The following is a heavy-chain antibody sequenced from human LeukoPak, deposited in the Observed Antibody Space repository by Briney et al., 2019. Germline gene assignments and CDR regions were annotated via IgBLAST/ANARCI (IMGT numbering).Heavy chain of an antibody. V-gene: IGHV3-33*01. J-gene: IGHJ6*02. CDR3: ARDYRSSISCMDA. Sequence: AGGSLRLSCAASGFTFSRYGMHWVRQAPGKGLEWVAVIWSDGNNKEHGDSVKGRFTISRDNSKNTLYLQMNSLRAEDTAMYYCARDYRSSISCMDAWGQGTTVTVSS. CDR1: GFTFSRYG. D-gene: IGHD2-2*01. CDR2: IWSDGNNK.